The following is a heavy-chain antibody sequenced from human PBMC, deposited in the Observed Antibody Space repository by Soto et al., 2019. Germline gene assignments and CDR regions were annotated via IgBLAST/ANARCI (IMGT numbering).Heavy chain of an antibody. CDR1: GGSISNYY. Sequence: SETLSFTCNVSGGSISNYYWTFVRQSPDKGLEWIGYMYYNGNINYNPSLKSRVTISIDTSKNQFSLTLKSVTAADTAVYYCASGGNWFDPWGQGVLVAV. V-gene: IGHV4-59*01. CDR2: MYYNGNI. CDR3: ASGGNWFDP. D-gene: IGHD3-16*01. J-gene: IGHJ5*02.